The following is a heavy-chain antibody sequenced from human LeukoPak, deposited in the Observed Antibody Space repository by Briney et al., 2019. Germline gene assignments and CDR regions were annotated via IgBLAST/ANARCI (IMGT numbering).Heavy chain of an antibody. D-gene: IGHD2-21*01. CDR3: ARDHALWSNCFDY. J-gene: IGHJ4*02. CDR1: GYSFTDYG. Sequence: ASVKVSCKTSGYSFTDYGITWVRQAPGQGLEWMGWISARNGNTNFSQRLQGRVTMTTDTSTSTAYMELRGLTSDDMAVYYCARDHALWSNCFDYWGQGTLVTVSS. V-gene: IGHV1-18*03. CDR2: ISARNGNT.